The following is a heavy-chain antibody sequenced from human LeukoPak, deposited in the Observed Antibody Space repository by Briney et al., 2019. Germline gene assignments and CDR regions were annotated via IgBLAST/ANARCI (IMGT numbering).Heavy chain of an antibody. CDR2: INHSGST. J-gene: IGHJ4*02. V-gene: IGHV4-34*01. CDR1: GGSFSGYY. Sequence: SETLSLTCAVYGGSFSGYYWSWIRQPPGKGLEWVGEINHSGSTNYNPSLKSRVTISVDTSKNQFSLKLSSVTAADTAVYYCARGRSMFDYWGQGTLVTVSS. CDR3: ARGRSMFDY. D-gene: IGHD2-8*01.